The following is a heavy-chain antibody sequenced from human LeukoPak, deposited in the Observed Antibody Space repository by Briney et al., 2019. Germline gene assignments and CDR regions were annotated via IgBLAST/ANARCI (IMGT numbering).Heavy chain of an antibody. J-gene: IGHJ6*02. CDR3: ARDAPVVAATYYYYYYGMDV. V-gene: IGHV3-21*01. CDR1: GFTFSSYS. D-gene: IGHD2-15*01. CDR2: ISSSSSYI. Sequence: PGGSLRLSCAASGFTFSSYSMNWVRQAPGKGLEWVSSISSSSSYIYYADSVKGRFTISRDNAKNSLYLQMNSLRAEDTAVYYYARDAPVVAATYYYYYYGMDVWGQGTTVTVSS.